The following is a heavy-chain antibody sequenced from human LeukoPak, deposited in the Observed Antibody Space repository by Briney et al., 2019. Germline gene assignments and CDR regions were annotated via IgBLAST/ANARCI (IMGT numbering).Heavy chain of an antibody. V-gene: IGHV3-23*01. CDR1: GFTFSSYA. J-gene: IGHJ3*02. Sequence: PGGSLRLSCAASGFTFSSYAMSWVRRAPGKGLEWVSAISGSGGSTYYADSVKGRFTISRDNSKNTLYLQMNSLRAEDTAVYYCAKDVSVGIQLWLNHQGAFDIWGQGTMVTVSS. CDR2: ISGSGGST. CDR3: AKDVSVGIQLWLNHQGAFDI. D-gene: IGHD5-18*01.